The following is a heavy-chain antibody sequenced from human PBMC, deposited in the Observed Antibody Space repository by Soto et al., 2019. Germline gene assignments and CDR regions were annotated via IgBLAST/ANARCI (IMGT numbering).Heavy chain of an antibody. J-gene: IGHJ4*02. CDR1: DXDFSSYG. Sequence: GSLRLSCAASDXDFSSYGIHWVRQAPGKGLEWVAASSYDGRETFYADSAKGRFTVSKEMSKNTAFLQMNALRHEDTAVYFCARDSGWPILNFDNWGQGTPVTVSS. V-gene: IGHV3-30*03. D-gene: IGHD3-10*01. CDR3: ARDSGWPILNFDN. CDR2: SSYDGRET.